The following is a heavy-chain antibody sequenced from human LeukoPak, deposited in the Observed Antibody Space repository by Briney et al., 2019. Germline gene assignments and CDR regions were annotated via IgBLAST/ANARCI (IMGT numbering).Heavy chain of an antibody. Sequence: SETLSLTCTVSGGSISSGSYYWGWIRQPPGKGLEWIVNIYYSGSTYYTPSLKSRVTISVDTSKNQFSLRLSSVTAADTAVYYCARNPTDYGSGSYYYYWGQGTLVTVSS. V-gene: IGHV4-39*01. D-gene: IGHD3-10*01. CDR2: IYYSGST. CDR1: GGSISSGSYY. CDR3: ARNPTDYGSGSYYYY. J-gene: IGHJ4*02.